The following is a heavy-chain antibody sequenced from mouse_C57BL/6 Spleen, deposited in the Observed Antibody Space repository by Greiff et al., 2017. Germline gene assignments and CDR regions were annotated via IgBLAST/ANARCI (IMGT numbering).Heavy chain of an antibody. CDR3: ARHEDRSITTVVATSYFDY. Sequence: QVQLKESGAELVKPGASVKLSCKASGYTFTEYTIHWVKQRSGQGLEWIGWFYPGSGSIKYNEKFKDKATLTADKSSSTVYMELSRLTSEDSAVYFCARHEDRSITTVVATSYFDYWGQGTTLTVSS. V-gene: IGHV1-62-2*01. D-gene: IGHD1-1*01. J-gene: IGHJ2*01. CDR2: FYPGSGSI. CDR1: GYTFTEYT.